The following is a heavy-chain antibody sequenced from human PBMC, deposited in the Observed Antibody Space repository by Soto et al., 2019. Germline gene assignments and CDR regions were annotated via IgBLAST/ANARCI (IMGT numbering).Heavy chain of an antibody. J-gene: IGHJ6*02. CDR3: TKDTIATSDYAMDV. V-gene: IGHV3-15*07. CDR2: LKRKSDGGTT. D-gene: IGHD2-21*01. CDR1: GFTFSSYS. Sequence: PGGSLRLSCAASGFTFSSYSMNWVRQAPGKGLEWVGRLKRKSDGGTTDYAAPVKGRFTISTDDSENTLYLQLNNLKTEDTAVYYCTKDTIATSDYAMDVWGQGTTVTVSS.